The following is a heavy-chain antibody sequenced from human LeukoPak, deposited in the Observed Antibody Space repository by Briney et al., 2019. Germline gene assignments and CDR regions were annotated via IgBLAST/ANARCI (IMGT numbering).Heavy chain of an antibody. CDR3: VRDVSQRRHFDY. D-gene: IGHD1-1*01. J-gene: IGHJ4*02. V-gene: IGHV4-30-2*01. CDR1: GDSISSAAYY. Sequence: PSQTLSLTCAVSGDSISSAAYYWSWIRQPPRKGLEWIGYFYGSGSASYNPSLKSRVTISLDRSSNQFSLKMRSVTAADTAVYYCVRDVSQRRHFDYWGQGTLVTVSS. CDR2: FYGSGSA.